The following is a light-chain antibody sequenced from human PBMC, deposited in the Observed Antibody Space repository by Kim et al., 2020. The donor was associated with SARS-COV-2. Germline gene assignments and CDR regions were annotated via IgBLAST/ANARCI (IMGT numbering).Light chain of an antibody. J-gene: IGLJ1*01. CDR3: CSYAGSYISYV. CDR1: YGDVGGYNY. V-gene: IGLV2-11*01. Sequence: QSALTQPRSVSGSPGQSVTISCTGTYGDVGGYNYVSWYQHHPGKAPKVMIYDVSQRPSGVPDRFSGSKSGNTASLTISGLLAEDEADYYCCSYAGSYISYVFGTGTRVTVL. CDR2: DVS.